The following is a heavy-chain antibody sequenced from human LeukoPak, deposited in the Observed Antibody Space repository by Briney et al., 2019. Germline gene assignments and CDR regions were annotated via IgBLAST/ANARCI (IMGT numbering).Heavy chain of an antibody. CDR2: ISGTSSLI. J-gene: IGHJ4*02. D-gene: IGHD3-3*01. CDR3: VRDQFFSFDY. V-gene: IGHV3-48*02. CDR1: GFTFSTYS. Sequence: PGGSLRLSCVASGFTFSTYSMNWVRQAPGKGLEWVSYISGTSSLIYYADSVKGRFTISRDNAKNSLYLQMNSLRDEDTAVYYCVRDQFFSFDYWGQGTLVTVSS.